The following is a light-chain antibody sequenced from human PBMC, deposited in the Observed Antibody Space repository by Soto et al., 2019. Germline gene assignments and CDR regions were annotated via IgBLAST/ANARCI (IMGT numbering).Light chain of an antibody. CDR1: QSVNIY. Sequence: EIVMTQSPATLSVSPGERVTLSCRASQSVNIYLAWYQQKPGQAPRLLIYGASNRATGIPDRFSGSGSGTDFTLTITRLEPEDFAMYYCQRYDSFRTFGQGTKVDIK. J-gene: IGKJ1*01. V-gene: IGKV3-20*01. CDR2: GAS. CDR3: QRYDSFRT.